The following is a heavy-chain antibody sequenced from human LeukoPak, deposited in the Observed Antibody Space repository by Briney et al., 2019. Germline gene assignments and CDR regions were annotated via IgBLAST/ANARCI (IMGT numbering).Heavy chain of an antibody. CDR2: IKQDGSEK. CDR1: GFTFNSYW. D-gene: IGHD3-16*01. J-gene: IGHJ4*02. Sequence: GGSLRLSCAASGFTFNSYWMSWVRQAPGKGLEWVANIKQDGSEKYYVDSVKGRSTISRDNAKNSLYLQMNSLRAEDTAVYYCARVSTFGGADYWGQGTLVTVSS. V-gene: IGHV3-7*03. CDR3: ARVSTFGGADY.